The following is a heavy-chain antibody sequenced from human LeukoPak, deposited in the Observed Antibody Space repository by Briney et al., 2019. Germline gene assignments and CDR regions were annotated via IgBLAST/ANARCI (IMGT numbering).Heavy chain of an antibody. V-gene: IGHV4-59*01. CDR3: ARARTAMVTRFDY. CDR2: IYYSGST. Sequence: SETLSLTCTVSGGSISSYYWSWIRQPPGKGLEWIGYIYYSGSTNYNPSLKSRVTISVDTSKNQFSPKLSSVTAADTAVYYCARARTAMVTRFDYWGQGTLVTVSS. D-gene: IGHD5-18*01. CDR1: GGSISSYY. J-gene: IGHJ4*02.